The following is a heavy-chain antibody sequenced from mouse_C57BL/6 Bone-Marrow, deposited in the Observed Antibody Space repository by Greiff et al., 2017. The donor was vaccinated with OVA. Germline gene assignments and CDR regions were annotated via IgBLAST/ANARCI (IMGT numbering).Heavy chain of an antibody. CDR2: SSNKANDYTT. V-gene: IGHV7-1*01. Sequence: DVMLVESGGGLVQSGRSLRLSCATSGFTFSDFYMEWVRQAPGKGLEWIAASSNKANDYTTEYSVSGKGRFTVSRDTSQSILYLQMNGLRAEDTAIYYCARDADGYWYFDVWGTGTTVTVSS. CDR1: GFTFSDFY. J-gene: IGHJ1*03. CDR3: ARDADGYWYFDV. D-gene: IGHD2-3*01.